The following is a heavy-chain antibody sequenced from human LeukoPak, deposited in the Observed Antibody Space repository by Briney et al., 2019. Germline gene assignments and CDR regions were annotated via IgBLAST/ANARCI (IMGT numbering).Heavy chain of an antibody. CDR3: AKDSVADTFDY. V-gene: IGHV3-23*01. CDR2: ISGSGGST. J-gene: IGHJ4*02. Sequence: GGPLRLSCAASGFTFSSYAMSWVRQAPGKGLEWVSAISGSGGSTYYADSVKGRFTISRDNSKNTLYLQMSSLRAEDTAVYYCAKDSVADTFDYWGQGTLVTVSS. CDR1: GFTFSSYA. D-gene: IGHD6-19*01.